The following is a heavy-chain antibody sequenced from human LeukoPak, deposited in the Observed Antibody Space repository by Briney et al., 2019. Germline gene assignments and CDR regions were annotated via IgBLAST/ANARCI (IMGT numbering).Heavy chain of an antibody. J-gene: IGHJ4*02. D-gene: IGHD3-22*01. Sequence: SETLSLTCTVSGGSISTFYWSWLRQPLGKQLEWIGYVYYSGSTNYNPSFKTRVTISVDTSKNQFSLKLSSVTPADTAVYYCARVDYDSSGYFDYWGQGTLVTVSS. CDR3: ARVDYDSSGYFDY. V-gene: IGHV4-59*01. CDR2: VYYSGST. CDR1: GGSISTFY.